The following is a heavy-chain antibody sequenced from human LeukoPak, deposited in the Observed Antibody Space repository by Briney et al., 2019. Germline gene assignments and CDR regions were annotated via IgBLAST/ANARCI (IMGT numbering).Heavy chain of an antibody. CDR2: IYYSGST. Sequence: SETLSLTCTVSGGSISSSSYYWGWIRQPPGKGLEWIGSIYYSGSTYYNPSLKSRVTISVGTSKNQFSLKLSSVTAADTAVYYCARGHSYGKILLDYWGQGTLVTVSS. J-gene: IGHJ4*02. D-gene: IGHD5-18*01. CDR1: GGSISSSSYY. V-gene: IGHV4-39*01. CDR3: ARGHSYGKILLDY.